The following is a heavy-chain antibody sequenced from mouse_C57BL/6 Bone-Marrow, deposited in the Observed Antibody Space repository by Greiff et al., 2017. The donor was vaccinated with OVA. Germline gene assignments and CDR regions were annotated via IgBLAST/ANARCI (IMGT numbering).Heavy chain of an antibody. Sequence: QVQLQQSGAELARPGASVKLSCKASGYTFTSYGISWVKQRTGQGLEWIGEIYPRSVNTYYNEKFKGKATLTADKSSSTAYMELRSLTSEDSAVYFCAPDLLWLRRDAMDYWGQGTSVTVSS. J-gene: IGHJ4*01. CDR1: GYTFTSYG. CDR2: IYPRSVNT. CDR3: APDLLWLRRDAMDY. D-gene: IGHD2-2*01. V-gene: IGHV1-81*01.